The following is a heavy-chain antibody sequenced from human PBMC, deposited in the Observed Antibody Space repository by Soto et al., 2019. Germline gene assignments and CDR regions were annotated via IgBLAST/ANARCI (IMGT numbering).Heavy chain of an antibody. CDR3: ARDLNLGSFDY. V-gene: IGHV3-48*01. CDR1: GFTFSSYS. Sequence: GGSLRPSCAASGFTSGFTFSSYSMNWVRQAPGKGLEWVSYISSSSSTIYYADSVKGRFTISRDNAKNSLYLQMNSLRAEDTAVYYCARDLNLGSFDYWDQGTLVTVSS. J-gene: IGHJ4*02. CDR2: ISSSSSTI.